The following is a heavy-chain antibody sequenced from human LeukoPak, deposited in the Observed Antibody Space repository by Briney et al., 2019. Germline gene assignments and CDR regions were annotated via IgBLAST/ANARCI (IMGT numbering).Heavy chain of an antibody. J-gene: IGHJ4*02. Sequence: GGSLRLSCATSGFTYSSYSMNWVRQAPGKGREWVSSISSGSSYIYYAGSLKGRFTISRDNAKNSLYLQMNSLRAEDSAVYYCTRGPTLIGVAGTWPLDYWGQGTLVTVSS. V-gene: IGHV3-21*01. CDR3: TRGPTLIGVAGTWPLDY. CDR1: GFTYSSYS. D-gene: IGHD6-19*01. CDR2: ISSGSSYI.